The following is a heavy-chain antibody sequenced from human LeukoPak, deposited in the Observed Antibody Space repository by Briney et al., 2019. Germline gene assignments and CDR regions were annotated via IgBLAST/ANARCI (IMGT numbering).Heavy chain of an antibody. CDR3: ANGGPVIRGPGVLIVPVFDH. CDR1: GYTLSDNW. D-gene: IGHD3-3*01. V-gene: IGHV1-2*02. Sequence: ASVKVSCKASGYTLSDNWLHWMRQAPGHGPEWMGSINPKSGDTDLAQRFQGRVTMTRDTSINTGYMEVSRLTSDDTAVYYCANGGPVIRGPGVLIVPVFDHWGQGTLVTVSS. CDR2: INPKSGDT. J-gene: IGHJ4*02.